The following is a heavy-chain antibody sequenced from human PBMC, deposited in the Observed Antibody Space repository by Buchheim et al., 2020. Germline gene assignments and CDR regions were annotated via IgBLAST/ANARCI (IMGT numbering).Heavy chain of an antibody. Sequence: EVQLVESGGGLVQPGGSLRLSCAASGFSFNSYSMNWVRQAPGKGLEWVSYISYDSVNIHYADSVKGRFTIPRDNAKNSLYLQMTSLRAEDTAVYYCAKGDWDYWGQGTL. CDR3: AKGDWDY. J-gene: IGHJ4*02. V-gene: IGHV3-48*01. CDR2: ISYDSVNI. D-gene: IGHD1-26*01. CDR1: GFSFNSYS.